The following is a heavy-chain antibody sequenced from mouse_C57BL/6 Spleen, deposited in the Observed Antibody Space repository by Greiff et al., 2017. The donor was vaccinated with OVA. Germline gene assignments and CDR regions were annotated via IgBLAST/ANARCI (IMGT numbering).Heavy chain of an antibody. Sequence: EVHLVESGGGLVKPGGSLKLSCAASGFTFSDYGMHWVRQAPEKGLEWVAYISSGSSTIYYADTVKGRFTISRDNAKNTLFLQMTSLRSEDTAMYYCAREDDYDEDFDYWGQGTTLTVSS. D-gene: IGHD2-4*01. J-gene: IGHJ2*01. CDR3: AREDDYDEDFDY. CDR2: ISSGSSTI. V-gene: IGHV5-17*01. CDR1: GFTFSDYG.